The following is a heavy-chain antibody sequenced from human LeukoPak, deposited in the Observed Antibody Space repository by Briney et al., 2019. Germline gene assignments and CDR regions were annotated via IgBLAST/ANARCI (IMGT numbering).Heavy chain of an antibody. CDR2: ISSSSSYT. D-gene: IGHD2-8*01. Sequence: PGGSLRLSCAASGFTFSSYSMNWVRQAPGKGLEWVSSISSSSSYTYYADSVKGRFTISRDNAKNSLYLQMNSLRAEDTAVYYCARRTNDFDYWGQGTLVTVSS. CDR3: ARRTNDFDY. CDR1: GFTFSSYS. V-gene: IGHV3-21*01. J-gene: IGHJ4*02.